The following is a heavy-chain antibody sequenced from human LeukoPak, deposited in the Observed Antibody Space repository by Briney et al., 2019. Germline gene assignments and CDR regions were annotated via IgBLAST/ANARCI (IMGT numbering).Heavy chain of an antibody. V-gene: IGHV4-59*01. CDR3: ARESYGGNSEYDY. D-gene: IGHD4-23*01. J-gene: IGHJ4*02. CDR1: GGSITNYY. Sequence: PSETLSLTCTVSGGSITNYYWSWIRQPPGKGLEWIGFSYYNGNTNYNPSLKSRVTISVDTSKNQFSLKLSSVTAADTAVYYCARESYGGNSEYDYWGQGTLVTVSS. CDR2: SYYNGNT.